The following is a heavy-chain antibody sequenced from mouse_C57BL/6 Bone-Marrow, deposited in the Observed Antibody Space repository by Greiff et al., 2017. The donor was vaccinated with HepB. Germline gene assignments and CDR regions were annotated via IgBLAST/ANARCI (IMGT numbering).Heavy chain of an antibody. Sequence: EVKVVESGGGLVQPGGSLKLSCAASGFTFSDYGMAWVRQAPRKGPEWVAFISNLAYSIYYADTVTGRFTISRENAKNTLYLEMSSLRSEDTAMYYCARRGDYYGSSYWYFDVWGTGTTVTVSS. CDR1: GFTFSDYG. J-gene: IGHJ1*03. V-gene: IGHV5-15*04. CDR3: ARRGDYYGSSYWYFDV. D-gene: IGHD1-1*01. CDR2: ISNLAYSI.